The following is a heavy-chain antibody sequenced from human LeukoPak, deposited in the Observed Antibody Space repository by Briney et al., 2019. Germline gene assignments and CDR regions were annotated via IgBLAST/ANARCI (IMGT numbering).Heavy chain of an antibody. D-gene: IGHD3-10*01. CDR2: IKSKTDGGTT. J-gene: IGHJ4*02. Sequence: GGTLRLSCAASGFTFRNAWMSWVRQAPGKGLEWVGGIKSKTDGGTTDYAAPVKDRFTISRDDSKNTLYLQMNSLETEDTAVYYCTTDRMVRAPNWGQGTLVTVSS. CDR1: GFTFRNAW. CDR3: TTDRMVRAPN. V-gene: IGHV3-15*01.